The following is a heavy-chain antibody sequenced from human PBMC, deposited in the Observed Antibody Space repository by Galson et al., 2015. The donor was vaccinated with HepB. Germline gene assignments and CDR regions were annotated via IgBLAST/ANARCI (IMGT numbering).Heavy chain of an antibody. CDR3: AKDSSGWSYYFDY. J-gene: IGHJ4*02. D-gene: IGHD6-19*01. CDR1: GFTFSSYG. V-gene: IGHV3-30*18. CDR2: ISYDGSNK. Sequence: SLRLSCAASGFTFSSYGMHWVRQAPGKGLEWVAVISYDGSNKYYADSVKGRFTTSRDNSKNTLYLQMNSLRAEDTAVYYCAKDSSGWSYYFDYWGQGTLVTVSS.